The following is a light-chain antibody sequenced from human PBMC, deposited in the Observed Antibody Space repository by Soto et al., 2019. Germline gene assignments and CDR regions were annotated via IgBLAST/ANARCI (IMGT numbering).Light chain of an antibody. CDR1: TSNIGHNY. J-gene: IGLJ2*01. CDR3: GTWHSGLVPVV. V-gene: IGLV1-51*02. Sequence: QSVLTQPPSVSAAPGQTVSISCSGSTSNIGHNYVSWYQQLPGTAPRLLIYENNKRPSGIPDRFSGSKSGTSATLDITGLQTGDEADYYCGTWHSGLVPVVFGGGTKLTVL. CDR2: ENN.